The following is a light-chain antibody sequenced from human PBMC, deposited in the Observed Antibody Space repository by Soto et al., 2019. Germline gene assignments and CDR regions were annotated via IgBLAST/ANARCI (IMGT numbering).Light chain of an antibody. CDR1: QSISNW. J-gene: IGKJ1*01. CDR2: DAS. CDR3: QQYNSFWT. V-gene: IGKV1-5*01. Sequence: DIQMTQSPSTLSASVGDRVTITCRASQSISNWLAWYQQKPGKAPRLLIYDASYLERGVPSRFSGSGSGTEFTLTISDLQPDDLATYYCQQYNSFWTFGQGTNVEI.